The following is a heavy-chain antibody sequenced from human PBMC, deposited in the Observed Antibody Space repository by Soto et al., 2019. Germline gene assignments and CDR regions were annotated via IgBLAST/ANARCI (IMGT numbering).Heavy chain of an antibody. CDR3: ARDSPYYYGSGSYY. CDR1: GFSFSGSW. J-gene: IGHJ4*02. V-gene: IGHV3-7*03. CDR2: IKQDGSEK. D-gene: IGHD3-10*01. Sequence: SXRLGCAASGFSFSGSWMSWVRQAPGKGLEWVANIKQDGSEKYYVDSVKGRFTISRDNAKNSLYLQMNSLRAEDTAVYYCARDSPYYYGSGSYYWGQGTLVTVYS.